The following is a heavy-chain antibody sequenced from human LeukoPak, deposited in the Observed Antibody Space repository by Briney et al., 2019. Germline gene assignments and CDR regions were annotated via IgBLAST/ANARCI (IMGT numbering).Heavy chain of an antibody. V-gene: IGHV3-33*06. CDR3: AKDTGLVGATRYYFDY. CDR2: IWYDGSNK. D-gene: IGHD1-26*01. CDR1: GSTFSSYG. J-gene: IGHJ4*02. Sequence: GGSLRLSCAASGSTFSSYGMHWVRQAPGKGLEWVAVIWYDGSNKYYADSVKGRFTISRDNSQNTLYLQMNSLRVEDTAAYYCAKDTGLVGATRYYFDYWGQGTLVTVSS.